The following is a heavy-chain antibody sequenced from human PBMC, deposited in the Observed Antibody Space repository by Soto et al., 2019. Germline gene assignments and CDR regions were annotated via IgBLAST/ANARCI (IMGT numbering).Heavy chain of an antibody. CDR2: ISGSGGST. J-gene: IGHJ6*02. V-gene: IGHV3-23*01. D-gene: IGHD3-10*01. CDR3: ARMTGVTMVRGVSL. Sequence: EVQLLESGGGLVQPGGSLRLSCAASGFTFSSYAMSWVRQAPGKGLEWVSAISGSGGSTYYADSVKGRFTISRDNSKNTMYLQMNRLRAEDTAVYYCARMTGVTMVRGVSLWGQGTKVTVSS. CDR1: GFTFSSYA.